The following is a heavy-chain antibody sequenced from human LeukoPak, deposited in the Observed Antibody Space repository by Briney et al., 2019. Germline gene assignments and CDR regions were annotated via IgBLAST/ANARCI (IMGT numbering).Heavy chain of an antibody. CDR3: ARTVAGVGDY. Sequence: SETLSLTCTVSGGSIISSSYYWGWIRQPPGRGLEWIGGIYYSGSTYYNPSLKSRVTISVDTSKNQFSLKLSSVTAADTAVYYCARTVAGVGDYWGQGTLVTVSS. CDR2: IYYSGST. CDR1: GGSIISSSYY. V-gene: IGHV4-39*01. J-gene: IGHJ4*02. D-gene: IGHD6-19*01.